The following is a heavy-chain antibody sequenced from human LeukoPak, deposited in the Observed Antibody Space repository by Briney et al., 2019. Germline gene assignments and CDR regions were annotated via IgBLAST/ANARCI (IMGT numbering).Heavy chain of an antibody. V-gene: IGHV3-23*01. CDR3: AKNVVVKRYIDF. CDR2: ISGGGRTT. J-gene: IGHJ4*02. Sequence: GGSLRLSCAASGFTFSNHAMSWVRQAPGKGLQWVAVISGGGRTTEYADFGKGRFTISRDNSKNTLSLQMNSLTVEDTAIYFCAKNVVVKRYIDFWGQGTLVTVSS. CDR1: GFTFSNHA. D-gene: IGHD2-15*01.